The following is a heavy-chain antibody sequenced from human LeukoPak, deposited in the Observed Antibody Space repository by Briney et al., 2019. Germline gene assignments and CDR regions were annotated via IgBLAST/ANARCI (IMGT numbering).Heavy chain of an antibody. J-gene: IGHJ4*02. CDR1: GFTFSSYA. CDR2: ISYDGSNK. D-gene: IGHD3-10*01. V-gene: IGHV3-30*04. Sequence: GRSLRLSCAASGFTFSSYAMHWVRQAPGKELEWVAVISYDGSNKYYADSVKGRFTISRDNSKNTLYLQMNSLRAEDTAVYYCARSLFGFGESWDDYWGQGTLVTVSS. CDR3: ARSLFGFGESWDDY.